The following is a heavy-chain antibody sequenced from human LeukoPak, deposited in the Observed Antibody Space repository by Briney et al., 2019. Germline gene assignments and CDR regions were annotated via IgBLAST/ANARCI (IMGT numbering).Heavy chain of an antibody. Sequence: ASVKVSCKASGYTFTSYDINWVRQATGQGLEWVGWMNPNSGNTGYAQKFQGRVTITRNTSISTAYMELSSLRSEDTAVYYCARGVAARPRGPYYYYYMDVWGKGTTVTVSS. D-gene: IGHD6-6*01. V-gene: IGHV1-8*03. CDR1: GYTFTSYD. J-gene: IGHJ6*03. CDR2: MNPNSGNT. CDR3: ARGVAARPRGPYYYYYMDV.